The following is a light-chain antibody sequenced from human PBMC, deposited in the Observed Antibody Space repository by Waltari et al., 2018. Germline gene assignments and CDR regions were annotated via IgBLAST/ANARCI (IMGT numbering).Light chain of an antibody. CDR3: QHYVRLPVT. CDR2: DAS. Sequence: EIVLTQSPGTLSLSPGERATLACRASQSVGRSLAWYQQKPGQAPRLLIYDASTRATGIPGRFSGSGSGKDFSLSISRLAPDDRAVYYCQHYVRLPVTFGQGTKVEFK. CDR1: QSVGRS. J-gene: IGKJ1*01. V-gene: IGKV3-20*01.